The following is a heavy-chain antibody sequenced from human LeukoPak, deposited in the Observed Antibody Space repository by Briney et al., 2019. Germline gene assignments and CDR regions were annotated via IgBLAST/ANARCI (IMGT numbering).Heavy chain of an antibody. Sequence: PSQTLSLTCTVSGGSISSGDYYWSWIRQPPGKGLEWIGYIYYSGSTYYNPSLKSRVTISVDTSKNQFSLKLSSVTAADTAVYYCARALYYYDSSGYSWVFYFDYWGQGTLVTVSS. D-gene: IGHD3-22*01. J-gene: IGHJ4*02. CDR3: ARALYYYDSSGYSWVFYFDY. CDR2: IYYSGST. CDR1: GGSISSGDYY. V-gene: IGHV4-30-4*01.